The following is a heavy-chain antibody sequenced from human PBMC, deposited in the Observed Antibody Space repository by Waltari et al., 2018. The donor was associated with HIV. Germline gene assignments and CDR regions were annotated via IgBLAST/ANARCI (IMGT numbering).Heavy chain of an antibody. CDR3: ARSPYYYDSSGYYQDAFDI. CDR1: GGSHSSSSYY. V-gene: IGHV4-39*07. CDR2: IYYSGST. Sequence: QLQLQESGPGLVKPSETLSLTCTVSGGSHSSSSYYWGWIRQPPGKGLEWIGSIYYSGSTYYNPSLKSRVTISVDTSKNQFSLKLSSVTAADTAVYYCARSPYYYDSSGYYQDAFDIWGQGTMVTVSS. J-gene: IGHJ3*02. D-gene: IGHD3-22*01.